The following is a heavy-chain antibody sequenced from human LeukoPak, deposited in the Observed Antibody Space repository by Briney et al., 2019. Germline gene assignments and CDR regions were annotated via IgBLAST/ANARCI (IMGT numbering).Heavy chain of an antibody. CDR1: GFTFGDCA. J-gene: IGHJ4*02. V-gene: IGHV3-49*04. CDR2: IRSKADGGTT. Sequence: GGSLRLSCTASGFTFGDCAMSWVRQAPGKGLEWVGFIRSKADGGTTEYAASVKGRFTISRDDSKSIAYLQMNSLKTEDTAVYYCTRGKDVVVPAAIEYYFDYWGQGTLVTVSS. D-gene: IGHD2-2*02. CDR3: TRGKDVVVPAAIEYYFDY.